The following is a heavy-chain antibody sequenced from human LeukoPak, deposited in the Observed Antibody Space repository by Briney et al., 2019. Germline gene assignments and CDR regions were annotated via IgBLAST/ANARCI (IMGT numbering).Heavy chain of an antibody. V-gene: IGHV1-2*02. CDR2: INPNSGGT. D-gene: IGHD3-22*01. CDR1: GYTFTGYY. Sequence: GASVKVSCKASGYTFTGYYMHWVRQAPGQGLEWMGWINPNSGGTNYAQKFQGRVTMTRDTSISTAYMELSRLRSDDTAVYYCARDRVGYYDSSGLRFDYWGQGTLVTVSS. CDR3: ARDRVGYYDSSGLRFDY. J-gene: IGHJ4*02.